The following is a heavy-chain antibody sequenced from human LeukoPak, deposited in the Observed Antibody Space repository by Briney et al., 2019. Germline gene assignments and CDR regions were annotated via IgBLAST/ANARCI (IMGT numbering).Heavy chain of an antibody. J-gene: IGHJ5*02. V-gene: IGHV5-51*01. CDR3: ARRSSGWTLGVWFDP. D-gene: IGHD6-19*01. Sequence: NHGASLQISCQGSGSSFTSYWIGWVRPLPGKGLEWMGIIYPGDSDARYSPSFQGQVTISADKSISTAYLQWSSLKASDTAMYYCARRSSGWTLGVWFDPWGQGTLVTVSS. CDR1: GSSFTSYW. CDR2: IYPGDSDA.